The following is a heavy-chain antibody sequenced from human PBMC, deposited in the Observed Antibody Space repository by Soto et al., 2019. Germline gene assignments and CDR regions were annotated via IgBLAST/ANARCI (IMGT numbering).Heavy chain of an antibody. CDR3: ARSVEGHFDY. CDR1: GFTFSVYS. CDR2: MTSDMKTI. D-gene: IGHD6-19*01. V-gene: IGHV3-48*02. Sequence: EVQLVESGGGLVQPGGSLRLSCAASGFTFSVYSMNWIRQAPGKGLQWVSYMTSDMKTIHYADSVKGRFTISRDNAKNLVYLQMTSLSDEDTAVYYCARSVEGHFDYWGQGVLVTVSS. J-gene: IGHJ4*02.